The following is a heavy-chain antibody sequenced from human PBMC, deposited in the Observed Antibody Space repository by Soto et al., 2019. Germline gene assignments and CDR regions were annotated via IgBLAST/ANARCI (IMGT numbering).Heavy chain of an antibody. D-gene: IGHD3-3*01. CDR3: ARADHNGVVIASKNWFDP. V-gene: IGHV4-39*01. Sequence: SETLSLTCTVSGGSISSSSYYWGWIRQPPGKGLEWIGSIYYSGSTYYNPSLKSRVTISVDTSKNQFSLKLSSVTAADTAVYYCARADHNGVVIASKNWFDPWGQGTLVTVSS. CDR2: IYYSGST. CDR1: GGSISSSSYY. J-gene: IGHJ5*02.